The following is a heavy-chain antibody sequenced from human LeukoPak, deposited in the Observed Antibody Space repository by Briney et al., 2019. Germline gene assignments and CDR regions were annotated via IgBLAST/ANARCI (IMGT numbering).Heavy chain of an antibody. D-gene: IGHD3-3*01. CDR2: IYYSGNT. J-gene: IGHJ6*02. V-gene: IGHV4-39*01. Sequence: SETLSLTCTVSGGSISTNNYYWGWIRQPPGKGLEWIGSIYYSGNTYYNPSLKSRITMSVDTSKNHFSLKLSSVTAADTAVYHCARQNFRGVPPLGLGAMDVWGQGTTVTVSS. CDR3: ARQNFRGVPPLGLGAMDV. CDR1: GGSISTNNYY.